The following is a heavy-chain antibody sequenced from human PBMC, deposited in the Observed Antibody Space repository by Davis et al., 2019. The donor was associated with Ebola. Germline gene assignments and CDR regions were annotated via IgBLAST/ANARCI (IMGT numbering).Heavy chain of an antibody. V-gene: IGHV3-53*01. Sequence: GESLKISCTASGFSVSTNDMSWVRQAPGKGLEWVSVLYPSGITHYADSVRGRYTISRDNSGNTLFLQMNSLRVDDTAVYYCAREGKNEDNGMDVWGKGITVTVSP. D-gene: IGHD4-23*01. CDR3: AREGKNEDNGMDV. CDR1: GFSVSTND. J-gene: IGHJ6*04. CDR2: LYPSGIT.